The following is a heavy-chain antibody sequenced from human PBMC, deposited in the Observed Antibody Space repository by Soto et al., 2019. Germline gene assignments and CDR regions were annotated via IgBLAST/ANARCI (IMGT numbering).Heavy chain of an antibody. CDR2: IYHSGST. J-gene: IGHJ4*02. Sequence: SETLSLTCAVSGGSISSSNWWSWVRQPPGKGLEWIGEIYHSGSTNYNPSLKSRVTISVDKSKNQFSLKLSSVTAADTAVYYCATSYSSSWKDFDYWGQGTLVTVSS. CDR3: ATSYSSSWKDFDY. CDR1: GGSISSSNW. D-gene: IGHD6-13*01. V-gene: IGHV4-4*02.